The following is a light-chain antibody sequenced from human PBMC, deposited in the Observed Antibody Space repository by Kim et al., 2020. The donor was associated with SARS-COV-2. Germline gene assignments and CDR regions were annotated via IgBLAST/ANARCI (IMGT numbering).Light chain of an antibody. Sequence: GQWITISCTGTSSDVGAYNYVSWYQQHPGKAPKLMIYDVTNRPSGISPRFSGSKSDNTASLTISGLQADDEADYYCTSWTTTYTRVFGTGTKVTVL. J-gene: IGLJ1*01. CDR3: TSWTTTYTRV. CDR1: SSDVGAYNY. CDR2: DVT. V-gene: IGLV2-14*03.